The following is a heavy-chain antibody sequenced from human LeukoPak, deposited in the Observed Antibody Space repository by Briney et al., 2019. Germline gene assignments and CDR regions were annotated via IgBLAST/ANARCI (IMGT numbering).Heavy chain of an antibody. CDR2: IYYSGST. J-gene: IGHJ3*02. CDR3: ARPTMIGAFDI. D-gene: IGHD3-22*01. CDR1: GGSVSSGGYY. Sequence: SETLSLTCTVSGGSVSSGGYYWSWIRQPPGKGLEWIGYIYYSGSTNYNPSLKSRVTISVDTSKNQFSLKLSSVTAADTAVYYCARPTMIGAFDIWGQGTMVTVSS. V-gene: IGHV4-61*08.